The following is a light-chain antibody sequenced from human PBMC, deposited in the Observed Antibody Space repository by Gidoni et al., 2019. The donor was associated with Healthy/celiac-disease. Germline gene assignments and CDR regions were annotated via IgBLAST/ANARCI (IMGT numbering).Light chain of an antibody. CDR3: QQYGSSPRT. Sequence: EIVLTQSPGTLSLYPGERDTLSCRASPSVSSRYLAWYQQKPGQAPRLLIYCASSRATCIPDRFSGSGSGTDFTLTISRLEPEDFAVYYCQQYGSSPRTFXXXTKLEIK. J-gene: IGKJ2*01. CDR2: CAS. V-gene: IGKV3-20*01. CDR1: PSVSSRY.